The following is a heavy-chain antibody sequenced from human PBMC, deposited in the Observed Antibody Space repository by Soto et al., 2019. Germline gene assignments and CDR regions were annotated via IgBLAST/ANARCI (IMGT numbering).Heavy chain of an antibody. D-gene: IGHD3-10*01. Sequence: GSLRLSCAASGFTFSSYDMHWVRQAPGKGLEWVAVISEGGGSKNYADSVNSRFTISRDNSKNTLYLQMNSLRAEDTAVYYCVRDRGYPDSFDVWGRGTMVT. CDR2: ISEGGGSK. CDR3: VRDRGYPDSFDV. J-gene: IGHJ3*01. CDR1: GFTFSSYD. V-gene: IGHV3-30*03.